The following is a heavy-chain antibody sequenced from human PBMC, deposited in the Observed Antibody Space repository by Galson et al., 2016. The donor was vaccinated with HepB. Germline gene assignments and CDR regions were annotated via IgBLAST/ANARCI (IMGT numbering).Heavy chain of an antibody. CDR1: GYRFTDYR. CDR2: INPGDSDT. CDR3: ARGVQQLVYDY. Sequence: QSGAEVKQPGESLNISCRGSGYRFTDYRIGWVRQMPGKGLEWMGIINPGDSDTRSSPSFQGQVIISAEKSISTAYLQWSSLKASDTAMYYCARGVQQLVYDYWGQGTLVTVSS. V-gene: IGHV5-51*01. J-gene: IGHJ4*02. D-gene: IGHD6-13*01.